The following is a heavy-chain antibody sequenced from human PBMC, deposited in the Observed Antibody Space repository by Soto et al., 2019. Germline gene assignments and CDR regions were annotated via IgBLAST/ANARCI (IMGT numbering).Heavy chain of an antibody. CDR3: ARGGLESPFDP. J-gene: IGHJ5*02. V-gene: IGHV4-30-2*01. D-gene: IGHD6-25*01. CDR2: IYNSGST. CDR1: GGSISSGGYS. Sequence: SETLSLTCAVSGGSISSGGYSWSWIRQPPGKGLEWIGYIYNSGSTYYNPSLKSRVTISVDTSKNQFSLKLSSVTAADTAVYYCARGGLESPFDPWGQGTLVTVSS.